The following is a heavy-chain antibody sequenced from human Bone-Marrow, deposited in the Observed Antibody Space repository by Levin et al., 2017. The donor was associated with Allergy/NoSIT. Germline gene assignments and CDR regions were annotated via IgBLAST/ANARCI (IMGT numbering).Heavy chain of an antibody. CDR2: ISSTGRAI. CDR3: TSGVAQYYGMDV. CDR1: GLTFSDYY. J-gene: IGHJ6*02. D-gene: IGHD2-8*01. V-gene: IGHV3-11*01. Sequence: MTGGSLRLSCAASGLTFSDYYMSWIRQAPRKGLEWVSYISSTGRAIYYAHSVKGRFTISRDNAKNSLYLQMNSLRAEDTAVYYCTSGVAQYYGMDVWGQGTTVTVSS.